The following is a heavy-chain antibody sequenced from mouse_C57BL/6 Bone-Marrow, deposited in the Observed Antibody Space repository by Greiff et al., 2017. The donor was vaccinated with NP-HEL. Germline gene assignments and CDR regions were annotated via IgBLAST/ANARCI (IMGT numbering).Heavy chain of an antibody. D-gene: IGHD2-3*01. CDR1: GFSLTSYG. V-gene: IGHV2-5*01. Sequence: QVQLQQSGPGLVQPSQSLSITYTVSGFSLTSYGVHWVRQSPGKGLEWLGVIWRGGSTDYNAAFMSRLSITKDNSTSQVFFKMNSLQADDTAIYYGAKNQEKWLLRGDAMDYWGQGTSVTVSS. J-gene: IGHJ4*01. CDR3: AKNQEKWLLRGDAMDY. CDR2: IWRGGST.